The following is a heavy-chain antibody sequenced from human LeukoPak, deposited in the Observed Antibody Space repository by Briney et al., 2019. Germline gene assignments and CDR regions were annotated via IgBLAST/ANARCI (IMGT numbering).Heavy chain of an antibody. D-gene: IGHD3-16*02. CDR2: INPSGGST. Sequence: ASVKVSCKASGYTFTSYYMHWVRQAPGQGLEWMGIINPSGGSTSYAQKFQGRVTMTRDTSTSTVYVELSSLRSEDTAVYYGARDFADYVWGSYRSPPRYYFDYWGQGTLVTVSS. CDR3: ARDFADYVWGSYRSPPRYYFDY. J-gene: IGHJ4*02. CDR1: GYTFTSYY. V-gene: IGHV1-46*01.